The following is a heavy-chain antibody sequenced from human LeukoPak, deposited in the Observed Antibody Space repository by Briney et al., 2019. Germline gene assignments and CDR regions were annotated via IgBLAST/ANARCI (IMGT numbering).Heavy chain of an antibody. CDR3: TTDYVQWLDPDY. CDR1: GFTFSNAW. V-gene: IGHV3-15*01. CDR2: IKSKTDGGTT. D-gene: IGHD6-19*01. Sequence: PGGSLRLSCAAPGFTFSNAWMSWVRQAPGEGLEWVGRIKSKTDGGTTDYAAPVKGRFTISRDDSKNTLYLQMNSLKTEDTAVYYRTTDYVQWLDPDYWGQGTLVTVSS. J-gene: IGHJ4*02.